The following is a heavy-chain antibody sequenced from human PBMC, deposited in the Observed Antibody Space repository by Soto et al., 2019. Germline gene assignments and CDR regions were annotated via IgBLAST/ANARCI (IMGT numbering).Heavy chain of an antibody. Sequence: GGSLRLSCEASGFIFSIYWMHWVCQTPGTGLVWVPHISHDGRVTKYADSVKGRFTISRDNAKNTLYLQMNSLRAEDTAAYYCAKDLTWNQADYWGQGALVTVSS. CDR1: GFIFSIYW. V-gene: IGHV3-74*03. D-gene: IGHD1-1*01. CDR3: AKDLTWNQADY. J-gene: IGHJ4*02. CDR2: ISHDGRVT.